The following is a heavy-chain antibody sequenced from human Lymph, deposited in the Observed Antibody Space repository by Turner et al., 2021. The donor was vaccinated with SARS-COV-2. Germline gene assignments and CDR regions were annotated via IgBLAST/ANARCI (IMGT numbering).Heavy chain of an antibody. CDR1: RFTVSSNY. Sequence: EVQLVETGGGLIQPGGSLRLSCAASRFTVSSNYMSWVRQAPGKGLEWVSVIYIGGTTYYADSVKGRFTISRDNSKNTLYLQMNSLRAEDTAVYYCARDLGPLAFDIWGQGTMVTVSS. CDR2: IYIGGTT. V-gene: IGHV3-53*02. J-gene: IGHJ3*02. CDR3: ARDLGPLAFDI.